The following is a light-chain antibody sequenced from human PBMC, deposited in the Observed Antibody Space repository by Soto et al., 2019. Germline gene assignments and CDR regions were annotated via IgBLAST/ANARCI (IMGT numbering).Light chain of an antibody. J-gene: IGKJ4*01. CDR2: VAS. Sequence: EILVSDAPSFMTAYVGDRVTITCRASQSVGTYVSWYQQKEGKAPKLLINVASTLQSGVASTFSGSGSGTDFTLAISSLQPEDFATYYCQQSASTPQTFGGGTKVDIK. CDR3: QQSASTPQT. V-gene: IGKV1-39*01. CDR1: QSVGTY.